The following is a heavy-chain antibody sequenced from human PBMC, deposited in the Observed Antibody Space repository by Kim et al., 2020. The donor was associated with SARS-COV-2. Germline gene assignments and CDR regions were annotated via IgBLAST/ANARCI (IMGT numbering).Heavy chain of an antibody. CDR3: ARRLPGVYGDHPFDY. CDR1: GGSISSYY. V-gene: IGHV4-59*08. CDR2: IYYSGST. Sequence: SETLSLTCTVSGGSISSYYWSWIRQPPGKGLEWIGYIYYSGSTNYNPSLKSRVTISVDTSKNQFSLKLSSVTAADTAVYYCARRLPGVYGDHPFDYWGQGALVTVSS. D-gene: IGHD4-17*01. J-gene: IGHJ4*02.